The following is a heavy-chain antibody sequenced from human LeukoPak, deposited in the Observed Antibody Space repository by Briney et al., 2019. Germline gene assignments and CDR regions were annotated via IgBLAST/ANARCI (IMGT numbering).Heavy chain of an antibody. V-gene: IGHV3-33*01. CDR3: ARDRGTTSSAGYYFDY. Sequence: GGSLRLSCAASGFTFSQFGMPWVRQAPGKGLEWVAIIWYDGSEKFYGDSVKGRFTISRDNSKNTLYLQMNSLRAEDTAVYYCARDRGTTSSAGYYFDYWGQGTLVTVSS. CDR2: IWYDGSEK. D-gene: IGHD6-6*01. J-gene: IGHJ4*02. CDR1: GFTFSQFG.